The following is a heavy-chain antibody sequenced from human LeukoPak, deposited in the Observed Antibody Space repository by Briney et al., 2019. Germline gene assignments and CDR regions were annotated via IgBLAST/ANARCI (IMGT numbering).Heavy chain of an antibody. CDR2: ISAYNGNT. V-gene: IGHV1-18*04. CDR1: GYTFTSYG. Sequence: ASVKVSCKASGYTFTSYGISWVRQAPGQGLEWMGWISAYNGNTNYAQKLQGRVTTTTDTSTSTAYMELRSLRSDDTAVYYCARNLHPLYSSSSDYWGQGTLVTVSS. D-gene: IGHD6-13*01. CDR3: ARNLHPLYSSSSDY. J-gene: IGHJ4*02.